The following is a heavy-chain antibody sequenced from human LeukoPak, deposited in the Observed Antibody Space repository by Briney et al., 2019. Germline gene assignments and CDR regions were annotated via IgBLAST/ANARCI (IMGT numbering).Heavy chain of an antibody. CDR1: GGSFSGYY. D-gene: IGHD4-17*01. J-gene: IGHJ4*02. CDR3: ARGADYGDYAALDY. Sequence: SETLSLTCAVYGGSFSGYYWSWIRQPPGKGLEWIGEINHSGSTNYNPSLKSRVTISVDTSKHQFSLKLSSVTAADTAVYYCARGADYGDYAALDYWGQGTLVTVSS. V-gene: IGHV4-34*01. CDR2: INHSGST.